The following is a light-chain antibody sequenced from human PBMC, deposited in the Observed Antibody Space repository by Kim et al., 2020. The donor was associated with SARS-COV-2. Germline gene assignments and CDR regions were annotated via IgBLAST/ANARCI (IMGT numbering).Light chain of an antibody. CDR3: QSYDSSLSGSVV. CDR2: DNN. CDR1: SSNIGAGFD. V-gene: IGLV1-40*01. Sequence: VTISCTGSSSNIGAGFDVHWYQQLPGTAPKLLVYDNNNRPSGVPDRFSGSKSGTSASLAITGLQAEDEADYYCQSYDSSLSGSVVFGGGTQLTVL. J-gene: IGLJ2*01.